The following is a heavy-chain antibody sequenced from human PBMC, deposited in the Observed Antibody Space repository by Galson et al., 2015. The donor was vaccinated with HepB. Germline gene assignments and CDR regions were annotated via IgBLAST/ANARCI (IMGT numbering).Heavy chain of an antibody. CDR2: ISGGGGGT. CDR1: GFTFSNFA. Sequence: SLRLSCAASGFTFSNFAMTWVRQAPGKGLEWASGISGGGGGTYYADSVKGRFTISRDNSKNTLYLQMNSLRAEDTAIYYCAKVDGGYCSRSSCYDAFDLWGQGTMVTVSS. V-gene: IGHV3-23*01. CDR3: AKVDGGYCSRSSCYDAFDL. J-gene: IGHJ3*01. D-gene: IGHD2-2*01.